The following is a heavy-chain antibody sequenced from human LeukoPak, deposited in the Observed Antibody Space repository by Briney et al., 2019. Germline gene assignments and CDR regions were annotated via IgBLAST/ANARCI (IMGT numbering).Heavy chain of an antibody. J-gene: IGHJ3*02. CDR3: ARDRRGWKPSGSDI. CDR2: ISHDGSNK. CDR1: GFTFSSYG. D-gene: IGHD5-12*01. V-gene: IGHV3-30*03. Sequence: PGGSLRLSCAASGFTFSSYGMHWVRQAPGKGLEWVSVISHDGSNKYYVDSVKGRFTISRDNSKNTLYLQTDSLRAEDTAVYYCARDRRGWKPSGSDIWGQGTTVTVSS.